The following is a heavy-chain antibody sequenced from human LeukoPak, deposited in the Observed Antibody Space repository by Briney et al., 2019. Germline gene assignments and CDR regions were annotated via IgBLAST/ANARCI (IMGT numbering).Heavy chain of an antibody. Sequence: PSETLSLTCTVSGYSFSSGYYWSWIRQPPGKGLEWIGYIYYSGSTNYNPSLKSRVTISVDTSKNQFSLKLSSVTAADTAVYYCARDRDCSGGSCRGNWFDPWGQGTLVTVSS. J-gene: IGHJ5*02. V-gene: IGHV4-61*01. CDR1: GYSFSSGYY. CDR2: IYYSGST. CDR3: ARDRDCSGGSCRGNWFDP. D-gene: IGHD2-15*01.